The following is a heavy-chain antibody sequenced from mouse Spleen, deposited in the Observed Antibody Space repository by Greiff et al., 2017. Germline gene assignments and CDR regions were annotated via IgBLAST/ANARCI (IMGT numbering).Heavy chain of an antibody. D-gene: IGHD1-1*01. CDR2: IDPANGNT. CDR3: AIDYYGSSFDY. J-gene: IGHJ2*01. Sequence: VQLQQSGAELVKPGASVKLSCTASGFNIKDYYMHWVKQRPEQGLEWIGRIDPANGNTKYAPKFQGKATITADTSSNTAYLQLSSLTSEDTAIYYCAIDYYGSSFDYWGQGTTLTVSS. CDR1: GFNIKDYY. V-gene: IGHV14-3*01.